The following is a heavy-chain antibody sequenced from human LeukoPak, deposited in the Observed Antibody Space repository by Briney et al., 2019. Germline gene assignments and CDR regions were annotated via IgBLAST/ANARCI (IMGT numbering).Heavy chain of an antibody. J-gene: IGHJ4*02. V-gene: IGHV4-59*01. CDR1: GGSISSYY. Sequence: PSETLSLTCTVSGGSISSYYWSWIRQPPGKGLEWIGYIYYSGSTNCNPSLKSRVTISVDTSKNQFSPKLSSVTAADTAVYYCARATYSGVDYWGQGTLVTVSS. D-gene: IGHD3-10*01. CDR2: IYYSGST. CDR3: ARATYSGVDY.